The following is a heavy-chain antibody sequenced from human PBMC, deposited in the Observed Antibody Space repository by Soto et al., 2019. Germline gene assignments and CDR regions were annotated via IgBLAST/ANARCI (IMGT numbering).Heavy chain of an antibody. CDR3: ARDRYCTNGVCCRYFDL. CDR2: ISYDGSNK. CDR1: GFTFSSYA. V-gene: IGHV3-30-3*01. Sequence: PGGSLRLSCAASGFTFSSYAMHWVRQAPGKGLEWVAVISYDGSNKYYADSVKGRFTISRDNSKNTLYLQMNSLRAEDTAVYYCARDRYCTNGVCCRYFDLWGRGTLVTVS. D-gene: IGHD2-8*01. J-gene: IGHJ2*01.